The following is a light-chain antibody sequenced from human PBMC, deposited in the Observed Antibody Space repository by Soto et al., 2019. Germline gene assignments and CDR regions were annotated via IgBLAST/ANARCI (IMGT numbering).Light chain of an antibody. Sequence: DIQMTQSPSSLSASVGDRVTITCQASQDITNYLNWYQQKPGKAPKLLIYDASNLETGVPSTFSGSRSGTDFTFTISSLQPEDLATYYCQQYDSLPLTFGGATKVEIK. CDR1: QDITNY. V-gene: IGKV1-33*01. CDR2: DAS. CDR3: QQYDSLPLT. J-gene: IGKJ4*01.